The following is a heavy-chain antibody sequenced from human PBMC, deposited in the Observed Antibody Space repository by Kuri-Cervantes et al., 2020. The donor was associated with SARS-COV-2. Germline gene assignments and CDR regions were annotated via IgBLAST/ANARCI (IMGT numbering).Heavy chain of an antibody. CDR2: ISYDGSNK. V-gene: IGHV3-30*18. J-gene: IGHJ4*02. CDR3: ANEERTAFDY. CDR1: GFTFSSYG. Sequence: GESLKISCAASGFTFSSYGMHWVRQAPGKGLEWVAVISYDGSNKYYADSVKGRFTISRDNSKNTLYLQMNSLRAEDTAVYYCANEERTAFDYWGQGTLVTVSS.